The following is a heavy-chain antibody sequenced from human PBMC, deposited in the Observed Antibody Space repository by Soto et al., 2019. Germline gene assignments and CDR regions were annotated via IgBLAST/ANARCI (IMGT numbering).Heavy chain of an antibody. V-gene: IGHV3-7*01. CDR3: ARDQSYYYGSGMDWFDP. D-gene: IGHD3-10*01. CDR1: GFTFSSYW. CDR2: IKQDGSEK. Sequence: GGSLRLSCAASGFTFSSYWMSWVRQAPGKGLEWVANIKQDGSEKYYVDSVKGRFTISRDNAKNSLYLQMNSLRAEDTAVYYCARDQSYYYGSGMDWFDPWGQGTLVTVSS. J-gene: IGHJ5*02.